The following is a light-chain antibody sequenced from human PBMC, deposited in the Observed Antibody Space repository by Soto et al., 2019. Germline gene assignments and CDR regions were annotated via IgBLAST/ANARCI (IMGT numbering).Light chain of an antibody. Sequence: EIVMTQSPATLSVSPGARATLSCRASQSVGSDLVWYRQKPGQAPRLLIYGASNRATGVPDRFSGSGSGTVFTLTISSLQPDDFATYYCQQYNSYSRTFGQGTKVDIK. V-gene: IGKV3-15*01. CDR2: GAS. CDR1: QSVGSD. CDR3: QQYNSYSRT. J-gene: IGKJ1*01.